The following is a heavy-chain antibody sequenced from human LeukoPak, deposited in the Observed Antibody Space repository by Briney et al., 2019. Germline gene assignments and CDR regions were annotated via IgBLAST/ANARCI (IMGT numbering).Heavy chain of an antibody. CDR1: GGSISSYY. CDR2: IYYSGST. J-gene: IGHJ5*02. CDR3: ARATPYGDYVLGWFDP. D-gene: IGHD4-17*01. V-gene: IGHV4-59*01. Sequence: PSETLSLTCTVSGGSISSYYWSWIRQPPGKGLEWIGYIYYSGSTNYNPSLKSRVTTSVDTSKNQFSLKLSSVTAADTAVYYCARATPYGDYVLGWFDPWGQGTLVTVSS.